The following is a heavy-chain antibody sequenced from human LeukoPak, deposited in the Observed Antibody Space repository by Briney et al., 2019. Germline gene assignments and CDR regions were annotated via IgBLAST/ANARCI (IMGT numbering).Heavy chain of an antibody. CDR1: GGSFSGYY. D-gene: IGHD3-22*01. CDR3: ARGGSSGTANYYYYYGMDV. Sequence: PSETLSLTCAVYGGSFSGYYWSWIRQPPGKGLEWIGYIYYSGSTNYNPSLKSRVTISVDTSKNQFSLKLSSVTAADTAVYYCARGGSSGTANYYYYYGMDVWGQGTTVTVSS. CDR2: IYYSGST. J-gene: IGHJ6*02. V-gene: IGHV4-59*01.